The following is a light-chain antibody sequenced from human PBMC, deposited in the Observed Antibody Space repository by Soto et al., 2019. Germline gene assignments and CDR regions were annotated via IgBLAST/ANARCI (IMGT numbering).Light chain of an antibody. J-gene: IGLJ2*01. CDR2: DVS. CDR1: SSDVGGYNY. V-gene: IGLV2-14*01. CDR3: SSYTSSSTLMV. Sequence: QSALTQPASVSESPGQSITISCTGTSSDVGGYNYVSWYQQHPARAPKLMIYDVSDRPSGVSNRFSGSKSGNTASLTISGLQAEDEADYYCSSYTSSSTLMVFGGGTKVTVL.